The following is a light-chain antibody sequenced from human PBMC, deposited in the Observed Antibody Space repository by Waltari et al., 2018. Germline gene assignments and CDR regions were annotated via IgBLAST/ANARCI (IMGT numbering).Light chain of an antibody. J-gene: IGKJ3*01. V-gene: IGKV1-5*01. CDR3: QQYNNFPFT. Sequence: DIQMTQSPSTLSASVGDRVTITCRASQSVTRYLAWYQQKPGKAPKVLIYDASTLEPGVPSRFSGSGSGTEFTLTVSSLQPDDFATYYCQQYNNFPFTFGPGTTV. CDR2: DAS. CDR1: QSVTRY.